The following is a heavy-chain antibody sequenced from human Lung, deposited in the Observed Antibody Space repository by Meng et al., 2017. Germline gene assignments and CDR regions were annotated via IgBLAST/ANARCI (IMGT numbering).Heavy chain of an antibody. J-gene: IGHJ4*02. CDR2: INHSGST. Sequence: QVHLSPWGAGLAQPPETPSLTCVGSGGSFSDYYWSWIRQPPGKGLEWIGEINHSGSTNYNPSLESRATISVDTSQNNLSLKLSSVTAADSAVYYCARGPTTMAHDFDYWGQGTLVTVSS. V-gene: IGHV4-34*01. D-gene: IGHD4-11*01. CDR3: ARGPTTMAHDFDY. CDR1: GGSFSDYY.